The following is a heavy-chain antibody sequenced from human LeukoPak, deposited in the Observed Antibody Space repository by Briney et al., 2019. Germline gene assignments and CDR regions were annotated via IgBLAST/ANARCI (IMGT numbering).Heavy chain of an antibody. V-gene: IGHV3-30*09. CDR3: ARDRQRWLQYYGEDY. CDR2: ISYDAIYK. D-gene: IGHD5-24*01. J-gene: IGHJ4*02. CDR1: GFSFSSQT. Sequence: GGSLRLSCEASGFSFSSQTVHWVRQAPGKGLEWVAAISYDAIYKFYADFVKGRFAISRDNSKNTLYLQMNSLRAEDTAVYYCARDRQRWLQYYGEDYWGQGTLVTVSS.